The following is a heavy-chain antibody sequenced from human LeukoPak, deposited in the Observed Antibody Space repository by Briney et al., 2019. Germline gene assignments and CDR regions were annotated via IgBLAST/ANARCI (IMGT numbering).Heavy chain of an antibody. CDR2: ISWNSGSI. CDR3: AKDISVYYYGSGSPYFDY. J-gene: IGHJ4*02. Sequence: PGRSLRLSCAASGFTFDDYAMHWVRHAPGKGLGWVSGISWNSGSIGYADSVKGRFTISRDNAKNSLYLQMNSLRAEDTALYYCAKDISVYYYGSGSPYFDYWGQGTLVTVSS. V-gene: IGHV3-9*01. CDR1: GFTFDDYA. D-gene: IGHD3-10*01.